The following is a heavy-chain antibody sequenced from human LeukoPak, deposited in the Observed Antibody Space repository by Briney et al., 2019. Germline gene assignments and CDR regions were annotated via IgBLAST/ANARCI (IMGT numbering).Heavy chain of an antibody. V-gene: IGHV3-74*01. CDR1: GFTFNSYW. CDR3: VRGASLAYYMDV. Sequence: GGSLRLSCAASGFTFNSYWIHWVRQAPGKGLVWVSRINTDGSRTNYADSVKGRFAISRDDAKNTVHLQMHSLGAEDSAVYYCVRGASLAYYMDVWGKGTTVTVSS. J-gene: IGHJ6*03. D-gene: IGHD3-16*02. CDR2: INTDGSRT.